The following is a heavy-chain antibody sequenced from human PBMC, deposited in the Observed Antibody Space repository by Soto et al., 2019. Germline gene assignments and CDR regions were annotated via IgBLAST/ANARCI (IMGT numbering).Heavy chain of an antibody. CDR1: GGSFSGYY. V-gene: IGHV4-34*01. Sequence: QVQLQQWGAGLLKPSETLSLTCAVYGGSFSGYYWSWIRQPPGKGLEWIGEFNHSGSTNYNPSLKSRVTISVDTSKNQFSLKLSSVTAADTAVYYCARRELVLTGYSSFDYWGQGTLVTVSS. CDR2: FNHSGST. J-gene: IGHJ4*02. CDR3: ARRELVLTGYSSFDY. D-gene: IGHD3-9*01.